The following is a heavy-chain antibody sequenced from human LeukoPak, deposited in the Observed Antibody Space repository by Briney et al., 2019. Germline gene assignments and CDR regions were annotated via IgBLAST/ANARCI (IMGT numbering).Heavy chain of an antibody. J-gene: IGHJ4*02. CDR1: GGSISNSSYY. V-gene: IGHV4-39*01. CDR3: ARGGGRDGYNYPDY. CDR2: IYYSGST. D-gene: IGHD5-24*01. Sequence: PSETLSLTCTVSGGSISNSSYYWGWIRQSPGKGLEWIGTIYYSGSTYYNLSLKSRVTISVDTSKNQFSLKLSSVTAADTAVYYCARGGGRDGYNYPDYWGQGTLVTVSS.